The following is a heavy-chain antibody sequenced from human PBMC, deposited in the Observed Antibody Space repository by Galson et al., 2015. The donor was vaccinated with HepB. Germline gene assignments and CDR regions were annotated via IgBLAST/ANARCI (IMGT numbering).Heavy chain of an antibody. CDR1: GFTFSSYS. CDR2: ISSSSSTI. Sequence: SLRLSCAASGFTFSSYSMNWVRQAPGKGLEWVSYISSSSSTIYYADSVKGRFTISRDNAKNSLYLQMNSLRAEDTAVYYCAKTYYDFWSPEGNWFDPWGQGTLVTVSS. J-gene: IGHJ5*02. V-gene: IGHV3-48*01. CDR3: AKTYYDFWSPEGNWFDP. D-gene: IGHD3-3*01.